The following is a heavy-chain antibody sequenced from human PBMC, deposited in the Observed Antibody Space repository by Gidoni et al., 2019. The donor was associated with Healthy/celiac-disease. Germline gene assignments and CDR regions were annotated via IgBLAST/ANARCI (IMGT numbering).Heavy chain of an antibody. CDR2: IYPGDSDT. CDR3: ARPVGGLRLGGFDY. CDR1: GYRFTRYW. D-gene: IGHD3-16*01. J-gene: IGHJ4*02. V-gene: IGHV5-51*01. Sequence: EVQLVQSGAEVNKPGASLKISCKGSGYRFTRYWIGWVRRIPGKGLEWMGVIYPGDSDTRYSPSFQGQVTISADKSISTAYLQWSSLKASDTAMYYCARPVGGLRLGGFDYWGQGTLVTVSS.